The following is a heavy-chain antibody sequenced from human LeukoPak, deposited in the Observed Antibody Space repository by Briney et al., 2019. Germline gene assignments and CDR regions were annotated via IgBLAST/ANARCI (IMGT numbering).Heavy chain of an antibody. CDR3: ARDLVTVTKGFDI. Sequence: SETLSLTCAVSADSFSSHYWTWIRQPPGKGLEWIGYISYIGSTNYNPSLKSRVTTSIDTSKNQFSLKLRSVTAADTAVYYCARDLVTVTKGFDIWGQGTMVSVSS. CDR2: ISYIGST. V-gene: IGHV4-59*11. CDR1: ADSFSSHY. D-gene: IGHD4-17*01. J-gene: IGHJ3*02.